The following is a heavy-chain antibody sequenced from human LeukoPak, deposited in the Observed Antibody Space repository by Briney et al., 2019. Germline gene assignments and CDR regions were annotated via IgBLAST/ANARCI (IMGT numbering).Heavy chain of an antibody. D-gene: IGHD6-13*01. Sequence: SETLSLTCTVSGGSISSYYWSWIRQPPGKGLEWIGYVYYSGSTYYNPSLKSRVYISVDTSKNQFSLKLRSVTAADTAVYYCVRAAGSSSWSTWGQGALVTVSS. V-gene: IGHV4-59*01. J-gene: IGHJ5*02. CDR2: VYYSGST. CDR3: VRAAGSSSWST. CDR1: GGSISSYY.